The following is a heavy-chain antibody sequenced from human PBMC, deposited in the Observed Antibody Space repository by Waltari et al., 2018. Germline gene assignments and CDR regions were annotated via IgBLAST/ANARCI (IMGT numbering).Heavy chain of an antibody. CDR2: IYYSGST. Sequence: QVQLQDSGPGLVKPSETLSLTCTVSGGSISSYYWSCIRQPPGKGLEWIGNIYYSGSTNYNPSLKSRVTISVDTSKNQFSLKLSSVTAADTAVYYCARSEWLLPDAFDIWGQGTMVTVSS. J-gene: IGHJ3*02. CDR1: GGSISSYY. V-gene: IGHV4-59*01. CDR3: ARSEWLLPDAFDI. D-gene: IGHD3-3*01.